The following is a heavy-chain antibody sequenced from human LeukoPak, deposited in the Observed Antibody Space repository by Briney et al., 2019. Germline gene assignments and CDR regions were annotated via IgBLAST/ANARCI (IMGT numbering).Heavy chain of an antibody. CDR2: ISSSSSYI. CDR1: GFTFSSYS. CDR3: ARDFTPSDYYVSLDV. Sequence: PGGSLRLSCAASGFTFSSYSMNWVRQAPGKGLEWVSSISSSSSYIYYADSVKGRFTISRDNSKNTLYLQMNSLRAEDTAVYYCARDFTPSDYYVSLDVWGQGTTVTVSS. D-gene: IGHD3-10*02. J-gene: IGHJ6*02. V-gene: IGHV3-21*04.